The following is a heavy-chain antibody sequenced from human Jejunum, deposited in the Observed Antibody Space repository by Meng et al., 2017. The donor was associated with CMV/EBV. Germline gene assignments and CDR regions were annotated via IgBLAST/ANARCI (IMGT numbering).Heavy chain of an antibody. CDR3: ARDLKGWVAPAVRRIDYYGLDV. Sequence: GIHWVRQAPGKGLEWVALISYDGGNQYYVDPVRGRFTISRDSSKNTVYLQMNTLRVEDTAIYYCARDLKGWVAPAVRRIDYYGLDVWGQGTTVTVSS. D-gene: IGHD2-2*01. J-gene: IGHJ6*02. CDR1: G. CDR2: ISYDGGNQ. V-gene: IGHV3-30*03.